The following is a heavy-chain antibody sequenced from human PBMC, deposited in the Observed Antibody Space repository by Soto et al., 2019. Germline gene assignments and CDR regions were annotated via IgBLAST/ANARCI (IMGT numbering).Heavy chain of an antibody. J-gene: IGHJ5*02. CDR1: GFTFSSYA. CDR2: ITGSGDNT. D-gene: IGHD6-19*01. CDR3: AKDRAAVAPRVRFDP. V-gene: IGHV3-23*01. Sequence: EVQLLESGGGLVQPGTSLRLSCAASGFTSSGFTFSSYAMSWVRQAPGKGLEWVSSITGSGDNTYYADSVKGRFTISRENSKNTLFLQMTSLRADDTAVYYCAKDRAAVAPRVRFDPWGQGTLVTVSS.